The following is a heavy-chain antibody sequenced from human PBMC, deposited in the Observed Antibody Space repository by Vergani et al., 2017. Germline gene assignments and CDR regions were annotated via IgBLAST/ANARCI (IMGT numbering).Heavy chain of an antibody. Sequence: VQLVQSGAEVKKPGASVKVSCKASGYTFTSYAMHWVRQAPGQRLEWMGWINAGNGNTKYSQKFQGRVTMTEDTSTDTAYMELSSLRSEDTAVYYCATDHGRRIAARTYYYYMDVWGKGTTVTVSS. D-gene: IGHD6-6*01. J-gene: IGHJ6*03. CDR3: ATDHGRRIAARTYYYYMDV. CDR2: INAGNGNT. CDR1: GYTFTSYA. V-gene: IGHV1-3*01.